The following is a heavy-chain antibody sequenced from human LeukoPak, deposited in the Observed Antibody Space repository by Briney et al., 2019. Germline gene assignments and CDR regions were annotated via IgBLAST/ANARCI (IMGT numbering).Heavy chain of an antibody. J-gene: IGHJ4*02. V-gene: IGHV4-39*01. CDR3: ARLEGVDYGEIDY. Sequence: SETLSLTCTVSGGSISSSSYYWGWIRQPPGKGPEWIGSIYYSGSTYYNPSLKSRVTISVDTSKNQFSLKLSSVTAADTAVYYCARLEGVDYGEIDYWGQGILVTVSS. CDR2: IYYSGST. CDR1: GGSISSSSYY. D-gene: IGHD4-17*01.